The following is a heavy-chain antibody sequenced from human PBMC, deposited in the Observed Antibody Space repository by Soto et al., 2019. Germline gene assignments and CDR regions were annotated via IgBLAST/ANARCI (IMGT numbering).Heavy chain of an antibody. J-gene: IGHJ3*02. V-gene: IGHV3-30-3*01. CDR3: ARVGQGGKAVAGIDAFDI. D-gene: IGHD6-19*01. CDR2: ISYDGSNK. CDR1: GFTFSSYA. Sequence: QVQLVESGGGVVQPGRSLRLSCAASGFTFSSYAMHWVRQAPGKGLEWVAVISYDGSNKYYADSVKGRFTISRDNSKNTLYLQMNSLRAEDTAVYYCARVGQGGKAVAGIDAFDIWGQGTMVTVSS.